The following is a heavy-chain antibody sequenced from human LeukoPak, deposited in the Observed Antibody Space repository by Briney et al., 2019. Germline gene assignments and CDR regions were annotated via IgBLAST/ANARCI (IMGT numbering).Heavy chain of an antibody. CDR1: GFSFSTYE. Sequence: GWSLRLSCAASGFSFSTYEMNWVRQAPGKWLEWVSYIPSSGSTIYYVDSVKGRFTISRDTAKNSLYLQMNSVRVEDTAVYYCAREATGATGYFDYWGQGTLVTVSS. J-gene: IGHJ4*02. D-gene: IGHD1-26*01. CDR3: AREATGATGYFDY. CDR2: IPSSGSTI. V-gene: IGHV3-48*03.